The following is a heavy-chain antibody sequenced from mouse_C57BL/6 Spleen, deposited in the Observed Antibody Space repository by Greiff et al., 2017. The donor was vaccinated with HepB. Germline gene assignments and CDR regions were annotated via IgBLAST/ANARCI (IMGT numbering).Heavy chain of an antibody. V-gene: IGHV1-85*01. Sequence: VQLQQSGPELVKPGASVKLSCKASGYTFTSYDINWVKQRPGQGLEWIGWIYPRDGSTKYNEKFKGKATLTVDTSSSTAYMELHSLTSEDSAVYFCARDPYYDYDEEACDYWGQGTTLTVSS. CDR3: ARDPYYDYDEEACDY. J-gene: IGHJ2*01. D-gene: IGHD2-4*01. CDR1: GYTFTSYD. CDR2: IYPRDGST.